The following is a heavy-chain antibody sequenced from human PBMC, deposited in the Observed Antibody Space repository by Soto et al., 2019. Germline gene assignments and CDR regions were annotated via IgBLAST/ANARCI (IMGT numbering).Heavy chain of an antibody. J-gene: IGHJ5*02. CDR2: IIPIFGTA. V-gene: IGHV1-69*13. D-gene: IGHD6-19*01. CDR3: ARTAVGWYWFDP. Sequence: SVKVSCKASGGTFSSYAISWVRQAPGQGLEWMGGIIPIFGTANYAQKFQGRVTITADESTSTAYMELSSLRSEDTAVYYCARTAVGWYWFDPWGQGTLVTVSS. CDR1: GGTFSSYA.